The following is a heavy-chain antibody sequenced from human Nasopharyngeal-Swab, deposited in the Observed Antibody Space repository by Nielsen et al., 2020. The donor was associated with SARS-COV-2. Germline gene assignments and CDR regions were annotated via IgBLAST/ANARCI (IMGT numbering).Heavy chain of an antibody. CDR3: ARDGEQQLVRRFDY. CDR1: GGSISSSNW. J-gene: IGHJ4*02. V-gene: IGHV4-4*02. Sequence: SETLSLTCAVSGGSISSSNWWSWVRQPPGKGLEYIGEIYHSGSTNYNPSLKSRVTISVDKSKNQFSLKLSSVTAADTAVYYCARDGEQQLVRRFDYWGQGTLVTVSS. D-gene: IGHD6-13*01. CDR2: IYHSGST.